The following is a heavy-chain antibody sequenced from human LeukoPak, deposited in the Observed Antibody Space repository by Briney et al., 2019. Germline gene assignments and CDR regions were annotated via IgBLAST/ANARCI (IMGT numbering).Heavy chain of an antibody. D-gene: IGHD3-22*01. Sequence: SETLSLTCTVSGGSISSSSYYWGWIRQPSGKGLGWIGSIYYSGSTNYNPSLKSRVTISVDTSKNQFSLKLSSVTAADTAVYYCARGVVNYDSSGYYFNHFDYWGQGTLVTVSS. V-gene: IGHV4-39*07. J-gene: IGHJ4*02. CDR1: GGSISSSSYY. CDR3: ARGVVNYDSSGYYFNHFDY. CDR2: IYYSGST.